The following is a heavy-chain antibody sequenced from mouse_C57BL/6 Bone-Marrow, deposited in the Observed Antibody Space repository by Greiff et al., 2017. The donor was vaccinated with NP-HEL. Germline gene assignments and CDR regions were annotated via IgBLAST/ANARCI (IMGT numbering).Heavy chain of an antibody. D-gene: IGHD2-1*01. CDR2: IDPETGGT. J-gene: IGHJ2*01. CDR1: GYTFTDYE. CDR3: TREKDLLWYLDY. V-gene: IGHV1-15*01. Sequence: VQLQESGAELVRPGASVTLSCKASGYTFTDYEMHWVKQTPVHGLEWIGAIDPETGGTAYNQKSKGKAILTADKSSSTAYMELRSLTSEDSAVYYCTREKDLLWYLDYWGQGTTLTVSS.